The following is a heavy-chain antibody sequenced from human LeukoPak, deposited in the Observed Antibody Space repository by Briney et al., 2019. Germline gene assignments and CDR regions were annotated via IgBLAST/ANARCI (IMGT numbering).Heavy chain of an antibody. J-gene: IGHJ4*02. Sequence: SETLSLTCTVSGGSISSSSYYWGWIRQPPGKGLEWIGSIYYSGSTYYNPSLKSRVTISVDTSKNQFSLKLSSVTAEDTAVYYCARTGGRALGIAVAAYYFDYWGQGTLVTVSS. CDR1: GGSISSSSYY. CDR3: ARTGGRALGIAVAAYYFDY. D-gene: IGHD6-19*01. CDR2: IYYSGST. V-gene: IGHV4-39*01.